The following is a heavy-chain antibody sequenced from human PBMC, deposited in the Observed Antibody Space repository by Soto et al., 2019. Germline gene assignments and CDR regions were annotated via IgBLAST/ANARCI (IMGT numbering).Heavy chain of an antibody. V-gene: IGHV4-59*01. D-gene: IGHD2-15*01. CDR1: GGSLSSYY. J-gene: IGHJ6*02. CDR3: ARERDIAVVLVDKRRNFRHYGLDV. Sequence: PSETLCLTCSVSGGSLSSYYWSWIRQTPGKGLEWIGYIYYSGSSYYNPSLKSRVTISVDTSKNPLYLTVSCVTAADTAVYYCARERDIAVVLVDKRRNFRHYGLDVWGQGPRVTVSS. CDR2: IYYSGSS.